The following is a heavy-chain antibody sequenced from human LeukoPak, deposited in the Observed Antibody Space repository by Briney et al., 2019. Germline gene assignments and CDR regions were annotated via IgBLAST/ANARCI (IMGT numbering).Heavy chain of an antibody. CDR3: ARDKGVTVAGKYAFDI. CDR2: IRSKVYGGTT. D-gene: IGHD6-19*01. Sequence: GGSLRLSCTGSGFTFGDYAMTWVRQAPGKGLEWVGFIRSKVYGGTTEYAASVKGRFIISRDDSKSIADLQMYSLKTEDTAVYYCARDKGVTVAGKYAFDIWSQGPLVTVSS. J-gene: IGHJ3*02. V-gene: IGHV3-49*04. CDR1: GFTFGDYA.